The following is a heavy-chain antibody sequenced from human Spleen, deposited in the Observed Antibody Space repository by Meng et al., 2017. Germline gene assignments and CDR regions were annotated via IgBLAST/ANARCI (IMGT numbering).Heavy chain of an antibody. CDR1: GGSIRSSNW. CDR3: ASWIYSCGWQ. Sequence: QVRLQESGPGLVKPSGTLSLTCAVSGGSIRSSNWWSWVRQPPGKGLEWIGEIYHGGDTNYNPSLKSRVTIAIDRSKNQFSLKLSSVTAADTAVYYCASWIYSCGWQWGQGTLVTVSS. J-gene: IGHJ4*02. D-gene: IGHD6-19*01. CDR2: IYHGGDT. V-gene: IGHV4-4*02.